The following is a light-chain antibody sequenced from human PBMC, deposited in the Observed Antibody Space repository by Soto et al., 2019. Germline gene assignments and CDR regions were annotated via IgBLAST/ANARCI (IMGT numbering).Light chain of an antibody. CDR1: SSDVGGYNY. Sequence: QSALTQPASVSGSPGQSITISCTGTSSDVGGYNYVSWYQQHPGKAPKLMIYEVSNRPSGVSHRFSGSKSGNTASLTISGLQAEDEADYYCNSYTSKSTGVFGSGTKLTVL. J-gene: IGLJ1*01. CDR2: EVS. V-gene: IGLV2-14*01. CDR3: NSYTSKSTGV.